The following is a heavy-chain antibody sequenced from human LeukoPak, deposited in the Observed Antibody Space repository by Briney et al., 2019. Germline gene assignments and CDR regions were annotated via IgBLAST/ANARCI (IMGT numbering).Heavy chain of an antibody. CDR1: GYSISSGYY. D-gene: IGHD2-2*01. CDR3: VRYCSSTSCAGY. CDR2: IYHSGST. J-gene: IGHJ4*02. Sequence: SETLSLTRTVSGYSISSGYYWGWIRQPPGKGLEWIGSIYHSGSTYYNPSLKSRVTISVDTSKNQFSLKLSSVTAADTAVYYCVRYCSSTSCAGYWGQGTLVTVSS. V-gene: IGHV4-38-2*02.